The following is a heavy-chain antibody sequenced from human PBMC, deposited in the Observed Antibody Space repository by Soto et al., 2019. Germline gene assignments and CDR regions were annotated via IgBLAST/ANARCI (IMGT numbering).Heavy chain of an antibody. CDR1: GFTFSSYS. Sequence: EVQLVEAGGGLVQPGGSLRLSCAASGFTFSSYSMNWVRQASGKGLEWVSYISSSSSTLYYADSVKGRFTISRDNAKNSLYLQMNSLRAEDTAVYYCARDLPRNSGWDYWGQGTLVTVSS. CDR2: ISSSSSTL. J-gene: IGHJ4*02. D-gene: IGHD6-19*01. CDR3: ARDLPRNSGWDY. V-gene: IGHV3-48*01.